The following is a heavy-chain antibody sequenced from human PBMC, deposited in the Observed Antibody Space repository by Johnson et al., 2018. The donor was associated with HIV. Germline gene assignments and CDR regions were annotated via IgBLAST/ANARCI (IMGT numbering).Heavy chain of an antibody. D-gene: IGHD5-12*01. Sequence: EVQLLESGGGLVQPGGSLRLSCAASGFTFSSYWMSWVRQAPGKGLEWVANIKQDGSEKYYVDSVKGRFTISRDNAKNSLYLQMNSLRAEDTAVYYCARDGGNGYGNDAFDIWGQGTMVTVSS. V-gene: IGHV3-7*01. CDR1: GFTFSSYW. CDR2: IKQDGSEK. CDR3: ARDGGNGYGNDAFDI. J-gene: IGHJ3*02.